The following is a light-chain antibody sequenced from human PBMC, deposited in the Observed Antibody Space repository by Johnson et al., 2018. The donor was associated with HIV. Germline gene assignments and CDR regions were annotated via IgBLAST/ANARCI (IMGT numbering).Light chain of an antibody. CDR3: GTWDSSLSAYV. CDR2: ENN. V-gene: IGLV1-51*01. J-gene: IGLJ1*01. CDR1: SSNIGNNY. Sequence: QSVLTQPPSVSAAPGQKVTISCSGSSSNIGNNYVSWYQQLPGTAPKLLIFENNKRPSGIPDRFSGSKSGTSATLAITGLQPGDVADYYCGTWDSSLSAYVFGTGTKVTVL.